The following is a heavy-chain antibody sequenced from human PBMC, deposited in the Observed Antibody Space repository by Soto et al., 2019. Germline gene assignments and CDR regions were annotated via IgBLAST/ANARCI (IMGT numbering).Heavy chain of an antibody. CDR1: GFTFSSYN. D-gene: IGHD5-18*01. V-gene: IGHV3-21*01. CDR2: ISSSSSYI. CDR3: ARDHPTAMDVFDY. J-gene: IGHJ4*02. Sequence: GGSLRLSCAASGFTFSSYNMNWVRQAPGEGLEWVSSISSSSSYIYYADSVKGRFTISRDNAKNSLYLQMNSLRAEDTAVYYCARDHPTAMDVFDYWGQGTLVTVSS.